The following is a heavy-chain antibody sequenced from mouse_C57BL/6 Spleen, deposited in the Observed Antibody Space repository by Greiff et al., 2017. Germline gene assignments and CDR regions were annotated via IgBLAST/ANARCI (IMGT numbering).Heavy chain of an antibody. CDR1: GYTFTSYW. D-gene: IGHD2-4*01. CDR3: AREYYDYGFSY. CDR2: INPSSGYP. V-gene: IGHV1-7*01. J-gene: IGHJ3*01. Sequence: VQLQQSGAELAKPGASVKLSCKASGYTFTSYWLHWVKQRPGQGLEWIGYINPSSGYPKYNQKFKDKATLTADKSSSTAYMQLSSLTYEDSSVYYCAREYYDYGFSYWGQGTLVTVSA.